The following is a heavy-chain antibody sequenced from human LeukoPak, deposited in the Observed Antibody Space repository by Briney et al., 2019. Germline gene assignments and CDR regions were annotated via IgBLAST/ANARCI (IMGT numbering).Heavy chain of an antibody. CDR1: GFTFSSYG. D-gene: IGHD3-22*01. CDR3: AKDRETYYYDSSGLDY. V-gene: IGHV3-33*06. J-gene: IGHJ4*02. CDR2: IWYDGSNK. Sequence: PGRSLRLSCAASGFTFSSYGMHWVRQAPGKGLEWVAVIWYDGSNKYYADSVKGRLTISRDNSKNTLYLQMNSLRAEDTAVYYCAKDRETYYYDSSGLDYWGQGTLVTVSS.